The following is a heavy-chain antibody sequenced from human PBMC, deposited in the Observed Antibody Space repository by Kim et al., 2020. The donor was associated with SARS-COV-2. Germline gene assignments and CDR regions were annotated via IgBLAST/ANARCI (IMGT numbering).Heavy chain of an antibody. CDR3: ARVPYSGYDYILNHYFDY. Sequence: ASVKVSCKSSGYTFTSYYMHWVRQAPGQGLEWMGIINPSGGSTSYAQKFQGRVTMTGDTSTSTVYMELSSLRSEDTAVYYCARVPYSGYDYILNHYFDYWGQGTLVTVSS. CDR1: GYTFTSYY. D-gene: IGHD5-12*01. J-gene: IGHJ4*02. CDR2: INPSGGST. V-gene: IGHV1-46*01.